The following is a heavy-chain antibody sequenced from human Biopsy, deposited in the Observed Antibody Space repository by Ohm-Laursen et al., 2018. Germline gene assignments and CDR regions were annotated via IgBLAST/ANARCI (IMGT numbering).Heavy chain of an antibody. CDR3: ARDRYYGSENYFSHYNMDV. CDR1: GFTFSGYG. V-gene: IGHV3-33*01. D-gene: IGHD3-10*01. J-gene: IGHJ6*03. CDR2: IWYDGTDK. Sequence: SLRLSCSASGFTFSGYGMHWVRQAPGKGLEWVAVIWYDGTDKFYADSVKGRFTISRDNSKNTLYLHMNSLRAADTAVYYCARDRYYGSENYFSHYNMDVWGQGTTVTVAS.